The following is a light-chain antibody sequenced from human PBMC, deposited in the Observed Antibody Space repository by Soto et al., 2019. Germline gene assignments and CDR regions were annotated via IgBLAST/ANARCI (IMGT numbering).Light chain of an antibody. CDR3: QQYSAYWT. J-gene: IGKJ1*01. V-gene: IGKV1-5*01. Sequence: GXXXXXTCRXXXXXXXWLAWYQXXXXXXPKLIISDAXNLENGVPSRFSGSGSGTEFTLTISSLQSDDFATYYCQQYSAYWTFGQGTKVEIK. CDR1: XXXXXW. CDR2: DAX.